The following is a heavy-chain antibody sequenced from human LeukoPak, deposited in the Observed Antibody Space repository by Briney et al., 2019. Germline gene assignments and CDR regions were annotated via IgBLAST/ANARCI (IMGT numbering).Heavy chain of an antibody. Sequence: GRSLILSCVASGFTFSNYGIHWVRQAPGKGLEWVAVIWYDGSNKDSGDSVKGRFTISRDNSKNTVYLQMNSLRAEDTAVYYCVRGQRLRGPFYFDSWGQGALVTVSS. CDR3: VRGQRLRGPFYFDS. J-gene: IGHJ4*02. CDR2: IWYDGSNK. D-gene: IGHD6-25*01. CDR1: GFTFSNYG. V-gene: IGHV3-33*01.